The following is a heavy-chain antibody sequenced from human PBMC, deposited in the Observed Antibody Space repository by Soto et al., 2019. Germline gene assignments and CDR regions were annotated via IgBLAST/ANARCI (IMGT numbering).Heavy chain of an antibody. CDR1: GASISSAAYY. V-gene: IGHV4-31*03. J-gene: IGHJ4*02. D-gene: IGHD3-3*01. CDR2: ISYSGTT. CDR3: VRGTTTFWSSYRFSYFDS. Sequence: QVQLQESGPGVVTPSQTLSLTCTVSGASISSAAYYWHWIRQRPGEGLEWIGFISYSGTTYHSPPLKSRLRISVDTSKNQLSLELSFVTDADTAVYYWVRGTTTFWSSYRFSYFDSWGQGILVTVSS.